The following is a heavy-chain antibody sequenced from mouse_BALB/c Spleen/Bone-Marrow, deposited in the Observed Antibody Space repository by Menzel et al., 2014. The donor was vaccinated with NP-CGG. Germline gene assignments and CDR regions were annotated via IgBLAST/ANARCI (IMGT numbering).Heavy chain of an antibody. CDR1: GISITTGNYR. Sequence: EVMLVESGPGLVEPSQTVSLTCTVTGISITTGNYRWSWIRQFPGNKLEWIGYIYYSGTITYNPSLTSRTTITRDTSKNQFFLEMNSLTAEDTATYYCARDGNYAMDYWGQGTSVTVSS. D-gene: IGHD1-1*02. J-gene: IGHJ4*01. V-gene: IGHV3-5*02. CDR2: IYYSGTI. CDR3: ARDGNYAMDY.